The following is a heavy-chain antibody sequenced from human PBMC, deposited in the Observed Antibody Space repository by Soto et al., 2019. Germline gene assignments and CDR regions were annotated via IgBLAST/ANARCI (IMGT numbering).Heavy chain of an antibody. CDR2: INPSSGDT. Sequence: ASVKVSCKASGYTFTGYYIHWVRQAPGQGLEWMGWINPSSGDTKYVQKFQGRVTMTRDTSISTAYMDLSRLRSDDTAVYYCAAQLVEMATIPSDYWGQGTLVTVFS. J-gene: IGHJ4*02. D-gene: IGHD6-6*01. V-gene: IGHV1-2*02. CDR1: GYTFTGYY. CDR3: AAQLVEMATIPSDY.